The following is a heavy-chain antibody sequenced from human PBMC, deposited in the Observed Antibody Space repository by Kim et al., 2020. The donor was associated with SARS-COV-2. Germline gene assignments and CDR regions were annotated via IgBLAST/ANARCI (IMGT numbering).Heavy chain of an antibody. D-gene: IGHD6-25*01. CDR2: IIPIFGTS. CDR3: ERTWGSIAPARYYIMDV. J-gene: IGHJ6*02. CDR1: GGTFSSYA. Sequence: SVKVSCKASGGTFSSYAISWVRQAPGQGLEWMGGIIPIFGTSNYAQKFQGRVTITADESTSTAYMELSSLRSEDTAVYYCERTWGSIAPARYYIMDVWGQGTTVTVSS. V-gene: IGHV1-69*13.